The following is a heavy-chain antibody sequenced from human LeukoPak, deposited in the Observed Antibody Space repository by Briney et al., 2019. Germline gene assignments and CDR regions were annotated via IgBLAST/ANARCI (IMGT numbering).Heavy chain of an antibody. CDR2: INHSGST. D-gene: IGHD2-21*02. CDR3: ATTYCGGDCPLGPFDY. V-gene: IGHV4-34*01. Sequence: PSGTLSLTCAVYGGSFSCYYWSWIRQPPGKGLEWIGEINHSGSTNYNPSLKSRVTISVDTSKNQFSLKLSSVTAADTAVYYCATTYCGGDCPLGPFDYWGQGTLVTVSS. CDR1: GGSFSCYY. J-gene: IGHJ4*02.